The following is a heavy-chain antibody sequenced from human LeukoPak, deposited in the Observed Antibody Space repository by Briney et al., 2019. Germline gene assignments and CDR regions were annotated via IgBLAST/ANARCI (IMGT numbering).Heavy chain of an antibody. J-gene: IGHJ4*02. V-gene: IGHV4-59*01. CDR2: IYYSGST. CDR3: ARGPIAVARNYYFDY. CDR1: GGSISSYH. Sequence: PSETLSLTCTVSGGSISSYHWSWIRQPPGKGLEWIGYIYYSGSTNYNPSLKSRVTISVDTSKNQFSLKLSSVTAADTAVYYCARGPIAVARNYYFDYWGQGTLVTVSS. D-gene: IGHD6-19*01.